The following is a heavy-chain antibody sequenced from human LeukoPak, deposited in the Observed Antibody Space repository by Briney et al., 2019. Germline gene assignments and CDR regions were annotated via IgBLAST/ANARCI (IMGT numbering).Heavy chain of an antibody. CDR1: GYSISSSSY. V-gene: IGHV4-39*01. CDR3: ASSHVTIGAAGPDNRFDP. Sequence: SETLSLTCTVSGYSISSSSYWGWIRQPPGRGLEWIGTIYYSGTAYYNPSLKSRVTISVDTSKNQFSLRLSSVTAADTAVYYCASSHVTIGAAGPDNRFDPWGQGTLVTVSS. CDR2: IYYSGTA. D-gene: IGHD6-13*01. J-gene: IGHJ5*02.